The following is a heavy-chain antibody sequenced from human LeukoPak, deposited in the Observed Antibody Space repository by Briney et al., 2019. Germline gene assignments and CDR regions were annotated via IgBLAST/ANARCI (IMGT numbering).Heavy chain of an antibody. CDR3: ARLMGATTTYDM. J-gene: IGHJ3*02. CDR1: GFTFDDYA. Sequence: GGSLRLSCAASGFTFDDYAMHWVRQAPGKGLEWVSLISGDGGSTYYADSVKGRFTISRDNAKSSLFLQMNSLRVEDTAVFYCARLMGATTTYDMWGQGTTVTVSS. CDR2: ISGDGGST. V-gene: IGHV3-43*02. D-gene: IGHD1-26*01.